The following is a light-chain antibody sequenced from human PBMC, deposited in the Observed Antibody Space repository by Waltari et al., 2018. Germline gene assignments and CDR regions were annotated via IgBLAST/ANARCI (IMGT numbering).Light chain of an antibody. CDR2: DAS. J-gene: IGKJ1*01. CDR1: QSISRY. CDR3: QKYGSLPAT. Sequence: EIMLMQSSGTLPSSPGVRATLSCRASQSISRYLAWYQHKPGQAPRLLIYDASSRATGIPDRFSGSGSGTDFMRTISRLEPEDFAVYYCQKYGSLPATFGQGTKVEIK. V-gene: IGKV3-20*01.